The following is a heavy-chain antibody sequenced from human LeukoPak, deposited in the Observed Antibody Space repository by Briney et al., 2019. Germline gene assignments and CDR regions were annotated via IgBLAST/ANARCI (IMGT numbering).Heavy chain of an antibody. Sequence: PSETLSLTCTVYGGSFSGYYWSWIRQPPGKGLEWIGEINHSGSTNYNPSLKSRVTISVDTSKNQFSLKLSSVTAADTAVYYCARVHLAYDFWSGYRRNYYYYGMDVWGQGTTVTVSS. V-gene: IGHV4-34*01. J-gene: IGHJ6*02. CDR1: GGSFSGYY. CDR3: ARVHLAYDFWSGYRRNYYYYGMDV. D-gene: IGHD3-3*01. CDR2: INHSGST.